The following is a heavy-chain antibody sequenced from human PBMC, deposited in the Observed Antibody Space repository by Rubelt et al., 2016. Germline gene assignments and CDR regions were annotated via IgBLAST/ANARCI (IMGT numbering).Heavy chain of an antibody. J-gene: IGHJ6*02. D-gene: IGHD1-14*01. CDR1: GFSLNTSGMS. V-gene: IGHV2-70*15. CDR3: ARGGTGWYYYGMDV. Sequence: QVTLRESGPALVKPTQTLTLTCTFSGFSLNTSGMSVSWIRQPPGKALEWLARIDWDADERYSTSLKTRLTISKDTSKNQVVLKMTNMDPVDTATYYCARGGTGWYYYGMDVWGQGTTVTVSS. CDR2: IDWDADE.